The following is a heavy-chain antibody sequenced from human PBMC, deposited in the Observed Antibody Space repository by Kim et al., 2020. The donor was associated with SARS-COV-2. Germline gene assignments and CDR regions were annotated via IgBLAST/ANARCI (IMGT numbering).Heavy chain of an antibody. Sequence: AQGFTGRFVFSLDTSVSTAYLQISSLKAEDTAVYYCARGLLHYYYYGMDVWGQGTTVTVSS. CDR3: ARGLLHYYYYGMDV. V-gene: IGHV7-4-1*02. D-gene: IGHD3-22*01. J-gene: IGHJ6*02.